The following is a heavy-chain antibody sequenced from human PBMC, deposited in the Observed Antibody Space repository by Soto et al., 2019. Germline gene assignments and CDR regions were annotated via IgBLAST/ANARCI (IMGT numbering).Heavy chain of an antibody. CDR1: GYTFTSYG. J-gene: IGHJ5*02. CDR2: ISAYNGNT. V-gene: IGHV1-18*01. CDR3: ARAVITIFASWFDP. Sequence: ASVKVSCKASGYTFTSYGISWVRQAPGQGLEWMGWISAYNGNTNYAQKLQGRVTMTTDTSTSTAYMELRSLRSDDTAVYCCARAVITIFASWFDPWGQGTLVTVSS. D-gene: IGHD3-3*01.